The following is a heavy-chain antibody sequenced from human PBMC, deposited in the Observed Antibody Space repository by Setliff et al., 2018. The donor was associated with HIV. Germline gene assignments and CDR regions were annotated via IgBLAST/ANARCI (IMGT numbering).Heavy chain of an antibody. CDR2: VTPDGGDK. V-gene: IGHV3-7*01. CDR1: GFMFGVDW. J-gene: IGHJ4*02. CDR3: ATDVDTATVFWGSH. D-gene: IGHD5-18*01. Sequence: PGGSLRLSCAASGFMFGVDWMSWVRQTPGKGLEWVASVTPDGGDKYYANSMRGRFTISRDNGKNAVYLQMNILRAEDTAVYYCATDVDTATVFWGSHWGQGTLVTVSS.